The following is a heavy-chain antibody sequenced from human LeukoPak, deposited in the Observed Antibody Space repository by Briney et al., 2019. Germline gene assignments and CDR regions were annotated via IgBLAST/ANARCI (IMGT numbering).Heavy chain of an antibody. J-gene: IGHJ3*02. Sequence: PSETLSLTCTVSGFSISSGYYWGWIRQPPGKGLEWIGTVYHTGTTYYNPSLKSRVTVSVDTSKNQFSLKLSSVTAADTAVYYCASTGDNDAFHIWGQGTMVTVSS. CDR1: GFSISSGYY. V-gene: IGHV4-38-2*02. CDR2: VYHTGTT. CDR3: ASTGDNDAFHI. D-gene: IGHD7-27*01.